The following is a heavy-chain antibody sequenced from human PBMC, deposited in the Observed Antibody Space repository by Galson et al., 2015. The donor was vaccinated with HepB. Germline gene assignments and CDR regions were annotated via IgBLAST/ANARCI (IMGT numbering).Heavy chain of an antibody. CDR2: ISAYNGNT. Sequence: SVKVSCKASGYTFTSYGISWVRQAPGQGLEWMGWISAYNGNTNYAQKLQGRVTMTTDTSTSTAYMELRSLRSDDTAVYYCAGGRYSGSWYNAFDIWGQGTMVTVSS. CDR1: GYTFTSYG. V-gene: IGHV1-18*01. CDR3: AGGRYSGSWYNAFDI. J-gene: IGHJ3*02. D-gene: IGHD6-13*01.